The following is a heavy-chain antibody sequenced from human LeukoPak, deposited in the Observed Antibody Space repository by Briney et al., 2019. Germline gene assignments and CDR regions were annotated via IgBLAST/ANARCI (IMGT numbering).Heavy chain of an antibody. J-gene: IGHJ3*02. Sequence: SETLSLTCTVSGGSISSGYYYWSWIRQPPGKGLEWIGYIYYSGSTYYNPSLKSRVTISVATSKNQFSLKLSSVTAADTAVYYCARGSDYEGAFDIWGQGTMVTVSS. V-gene: IGHV4-30-4*01. CDR3: ARGSDYEGAFDI. CDR1: GGSISSGYYY. D-gene: IGHD5-12*01. CDR2: IYYSGST.